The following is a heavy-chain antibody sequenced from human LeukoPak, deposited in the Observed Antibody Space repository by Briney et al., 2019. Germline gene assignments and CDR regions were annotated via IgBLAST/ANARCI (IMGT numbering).Heavy chain of an antibody. D-gene: IGHD3-10*01. Sequence: ASVKVSCKASGYTFTSYDINWVRQATGQGLEWMGWMNPNGGNTGYAQKFQGRVTMTRNTSISTAYMELSSLRSEDTAVYYCARRRFGELSYWFDPWGQGTLVTVSS. CDR1: GYTFTSYD. V-gene: IGHV1-8*01. CDR3: ARRRFGELSYWFDP. J-gene: IGHJ5*02. CDR2: MNPNGGNT.